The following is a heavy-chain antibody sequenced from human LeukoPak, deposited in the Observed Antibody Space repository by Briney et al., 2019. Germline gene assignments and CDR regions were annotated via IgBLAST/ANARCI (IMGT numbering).Heavy chain of an antibody. D-gene: IGHD6-13*01. CDR3: AREFYGIAAAGSLNYYYMDV. Sequence: PGGSLRLSCAASGFTVSSNYMSWVRQAPGKGLEWVSVIYSGGSTYYADSVKGRFTISRDNSKNTLYLQMNSLRAEDTAVYYCAREFYGIAAAGSLNYYYMDVWGKGTTVTVSS. CDR2: IYSGGST. CDR1: GFTVSSNY. V-gene: IGHV3-66*01. J-gene: IGHJ6*03.